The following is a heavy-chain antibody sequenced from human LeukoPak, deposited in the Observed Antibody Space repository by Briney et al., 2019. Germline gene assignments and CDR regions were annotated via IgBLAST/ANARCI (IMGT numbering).Heavy chain of an antibody. Sequence: ASVKVSCKASGYIFTSYYMHWVRQAPGQGLEWMGIINPSGGSTSYAQKFQERVTITRDMSTSTAYMELSSLRSEDTAVYYCAARLRGYSYGYYFDYWGQGTLVTVSS. V-gene: IGHV1-46*01. CDR2: INPSGGST. J-gene: IGHJ4*02. CDR3: AARLRGYSYGYYFDY. CDR1: GYIFTSYY. D-gene: IGHD5-18*01.